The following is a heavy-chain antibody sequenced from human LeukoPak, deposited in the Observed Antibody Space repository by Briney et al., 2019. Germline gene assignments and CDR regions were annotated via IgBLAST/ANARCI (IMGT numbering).Heavy chain of an antibody. J-gene: IGHJ4*02. D-gene: IGHD1-26*01. CDR3: AKVRVGATYYFDY. CDR2: ISGSGGDT. V-gene: IGHV3-23*01. CDR1: EFTFSYYA. Sequence: PGGSLRLSCAASEFTFSYYAMSWVRQAPGKGLEWVSAISGSGGDTYYADSVKGRFAISRDNSKSTLYLQMSSLRAEDTAVYYCAKVRVGATYYFDYWGQGTLVTVSS.